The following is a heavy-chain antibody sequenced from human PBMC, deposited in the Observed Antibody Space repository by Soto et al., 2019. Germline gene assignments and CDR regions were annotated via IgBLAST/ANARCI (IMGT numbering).Heavy chain of an antibody. J-gene: IGHJ6*02. V-gene: IGHV4-34*01. CDR1: GGAFSGYY. CDR2: INHSGST. CDR3: ARRRRNYYYYGMDV. Sequence: LETLCLTCAVYGGAFSGYYWSWIRQPPGKGLEWIGEINHSGSTNYNPSLKSRVTISVDTSKNQFSLKLSSVTAADTAVYYCARRRRNYYYYGMDVWGQGTTVTVSS.